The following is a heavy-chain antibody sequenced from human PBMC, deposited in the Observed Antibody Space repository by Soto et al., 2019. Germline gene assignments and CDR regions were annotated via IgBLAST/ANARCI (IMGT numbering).Heavy chain of an antibody. CDR2: ISAKNGNT. J-gene: IGHJ4*02. V-gene: IGHV1-18*01. Sequence: ASVKVSCKTSGYTFRDYGISWVRQAPRQGLEWMGWISAKNGNTNFAQKCRGRVTMITDTSTNTVSMELRNLRLDDPAVYYCAREPPDTPPYYWGQGCLFTVSS. CDR3: AREPPDTPPYY. CDR1: GYTFRDYG.